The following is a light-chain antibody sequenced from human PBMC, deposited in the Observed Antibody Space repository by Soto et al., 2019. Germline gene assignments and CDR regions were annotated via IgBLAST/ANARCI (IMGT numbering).Light chain of an antibody. CDR2: SNN. J-gene: IGLJ3*02. Sequence: HSVLTQSPSASGTPGQRVTISCSGSSSNIGSNTVNWYHQLPGTAPKLLIYSNNERPSGVPDRFSGSKSGTSASLAISGLQSEDEADYYCAVWDDSLNGWVFGGGTKLTVL. CDR1: SSNIGSNT. CDR3: AVWDDSLNGWV. V-gene: IGLV1-44*01.